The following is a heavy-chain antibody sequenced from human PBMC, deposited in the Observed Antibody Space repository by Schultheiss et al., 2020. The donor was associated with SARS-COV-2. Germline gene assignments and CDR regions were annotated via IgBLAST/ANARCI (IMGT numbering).Heavy chain of an antibody. Sequence: GGSLRLSCAASGFTFSSYWMSWVRQAPGKGLEWVANIKQDGSEKYYVDSVKGRFTISRDNSKNTLYLQMNSLRAEDTAVYYCARGGGMVRGGWFDPWGQGTLVTVSS. CDR3: ARGGGMVRGGWFDP. CDR1: GFTFSSYW. J-gene: IGHJ5*02. D-gene: IGHD3-10*01. V-gene: IGHV3-7*01. CDR2: IKQDGSEK.